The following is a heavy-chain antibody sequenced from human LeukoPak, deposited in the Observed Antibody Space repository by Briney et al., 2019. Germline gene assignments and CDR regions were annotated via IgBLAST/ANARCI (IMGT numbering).Heavy chain of an antibody. Sequence: GGSLRLSCTASDFTFNSYWMTWVRQAPGKGLQWVANIKEDGSEKYYVDSVKGRFTISRDNAKNSLYLQMNSLRVEDTAVYYCATDRGWFVLDYWGQGSLVTVSS. CDR3: ATDRGWFVLDY. CDR1: DFTFNSYW. V-gene: IGHV3-7*01. J-gene: IGHJ4*02. D-gene: IGHD2-15*01. CDR2: IKEDGSEK.